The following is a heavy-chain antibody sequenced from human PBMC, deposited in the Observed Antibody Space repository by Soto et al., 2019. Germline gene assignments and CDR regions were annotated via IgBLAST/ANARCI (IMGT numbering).Heavy chain of an antibody. Sequence: QVQLVQPGAEVKKPGASVKFSCKASGYIFTNFYIHWMRQAPGQGLEWMGIINPNGGSTNYAQNFQGRVTMTRDTSTSTVYMDLSSLRSEDTAVYYCTRGLASGDYWGQGTLITVSS. CDR3: TRGLASGDY. CDR2: INPNGGST. J-gene: IGHJ4*02. D-gene: IGHD6-6*01. V-gene: IGHV1-46*03. CDR1: GYIFTNFY.